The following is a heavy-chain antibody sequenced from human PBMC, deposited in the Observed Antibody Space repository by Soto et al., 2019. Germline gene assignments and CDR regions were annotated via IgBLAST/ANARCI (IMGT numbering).Heavy chain of an antibody. J-gene: IGHJ4*02. D-gene: IGHD6-13*01. CDR2: IYYSGST. CDR3: ARGKTVAAAGPFDY. CDR1: GGSISSGDYY. Sequence: QVQLQESGPGLVKPSQTLSLTCTVSGGSISSGDYYWSWMRQHPGKGPEWIGYIYYSGSTNSNPSLKRRVTISGDTSKNQFSLKLSSVTAADTAVYYCARGKTVAAAGPFDYWGQGTLVTVSS. V-gene: IGHV4-31*03.